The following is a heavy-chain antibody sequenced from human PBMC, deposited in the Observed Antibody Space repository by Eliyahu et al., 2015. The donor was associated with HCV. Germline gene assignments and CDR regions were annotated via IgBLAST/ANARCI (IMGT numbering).Heavy chain of an antibody. J-gene: IGHJ5*02. CDR3: ASKWARRENWFDP. CDR2: IYYSGST. D-gene: IGHD1-26*01. V-gene: IGHV4-39*07. Sequence: QLQLQESGPGLVKPSETLSLTCTVSGGSISSSSYYWGWIRQPPGKGLEWIGSIYYSGSTYYNPSLKSRVTISVDTSKNQFSLKLSSVTAADTAVYYCASKWARRENWFDPWGQGTLVTVSS. CDR1: GGSISSSSYY.